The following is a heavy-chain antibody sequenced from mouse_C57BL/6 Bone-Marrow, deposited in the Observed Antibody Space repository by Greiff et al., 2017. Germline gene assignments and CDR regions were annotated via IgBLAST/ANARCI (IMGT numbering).Heavy chain of an antibody. CDR2: IDPEDGEN. V-gene: IGHV14-2*01. CDR3: TRSLIYYGTNY. D-gene: IGHD1-1*01. J-gene: IGHJ2*01. Sequence: VHVKQSGAELVKPGASVKLSCTASGFNIKDYYIHWVKQRTEQGLEWIGRIDPEDGENKYAPKFQDKATITADTSSNTAYLQLSSLTSEDTAFYYCTRSLIYYGTNYWGQGTTLTVSS. CDR1: GFNIKDYY.